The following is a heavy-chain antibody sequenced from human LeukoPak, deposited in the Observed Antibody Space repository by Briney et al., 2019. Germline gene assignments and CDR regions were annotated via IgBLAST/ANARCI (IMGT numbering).Heavy chain of an antibody. D-gene: IGHD5/OR15-5a*01. CDR3: ATLVSTRYYFDY. Sequence: KPSETLSLTCTVSGYSVSSAFYWGWIRQPPGKGLEWVGIIYHSGNTYYNPSLKSRVTISIDTSKNQFSLRLTSVTAADTAVYFCATLVSTRYYFDYWGQGTLVTVSS. V-gene: IGHV4-38-2*02. J-gene: IGHJ4*02. CDR1: GYSVSSAFY. CDR2: IYHSGNT.